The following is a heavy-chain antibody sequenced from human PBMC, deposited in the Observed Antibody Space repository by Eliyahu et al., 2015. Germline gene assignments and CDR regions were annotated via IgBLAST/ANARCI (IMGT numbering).Heavy chain of an antibody. CDR1: GYSFTGYX. CDR3: AKSMAQFDC. V-gene: IGHV1-2*06. J-gene: IGHJ4*02. D-gene: IGHD2/OR15-2a*01. CDR2: MNPTSGDT. Sequence: QMQLIQSGAEVKKPGASVKVSCKASGYSFTGYXMXGXRQXPGQGLEWVGRMNPTSGDTEXAQKXQGRVTMTRDTSISTAYMELNRLRSDDTAVYYCAKSMAQFDCWGQGTLVTVSS.